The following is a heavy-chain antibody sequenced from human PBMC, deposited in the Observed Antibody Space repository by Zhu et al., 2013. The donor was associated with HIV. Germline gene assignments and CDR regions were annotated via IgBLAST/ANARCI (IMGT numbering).Heavy chain of an antibody. Sequence: QVQLQESGPGLVKPSETLSLTCAVSGYSISSGYYWGWIRQPPGKGLEWIGSIYHSGSTYYNPSLKSRVTISVDTSKNQFSLKLSSVTAADTAVYYCARDLRTSMGMIVVVRRGDAFDIWGQGTMVTVSS. CDR3: ARDLRTSMGMIVVVRRGDAFDI. CDR1: GYSISSGYY. J-gene: IGHJ3*02. D-gene: IGHD3-22*01. CDR2: IYHSGST. V-gene: IGHV4-38-2*02.